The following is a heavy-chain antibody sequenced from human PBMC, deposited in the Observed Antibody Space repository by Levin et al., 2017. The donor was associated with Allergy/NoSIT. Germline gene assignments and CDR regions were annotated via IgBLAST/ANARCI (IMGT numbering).Heavy chain of an antibody. D-gene: IGHD1-14*01. CDR3: ARLTMAHEENWFDP. J-gene: IGHJ5*02. Sequence: SETLSLTCAVSGGSISSSNWWSWVRQPPGKGLEWIGEIYHSGSTNYNPSLKSRVTISVDKSKNQFSLKLSSVTAADTAVYYCARLTMAHEENWFDPWGQGTLVTVSS. CDR2: IYHSGST. V-gene: IGHV4-4*02. CDR1: GGSISSSNW.